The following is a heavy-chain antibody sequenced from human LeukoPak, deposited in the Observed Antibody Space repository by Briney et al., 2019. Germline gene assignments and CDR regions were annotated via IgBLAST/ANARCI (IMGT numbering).Heavy chain of an antibody. D-gene: IGHD1-26*01. V-gene: IGHV5-51*01. J-gene: IGHJ3*02. CDR1: GYSFTSYW. Sequence: GESLKISCKGSGYSFTSYWIGWVRQMPGKGLEWMGIIYPGDSDTRYSPSFQGQVTISADKSISTAYLQWSSLKASDTAMYYCARSLRELGIRDAFDIWGQGTMVTVSS. CDR3: ARSLRELGIRDAFDI. CDR2: IYPGDSDT.